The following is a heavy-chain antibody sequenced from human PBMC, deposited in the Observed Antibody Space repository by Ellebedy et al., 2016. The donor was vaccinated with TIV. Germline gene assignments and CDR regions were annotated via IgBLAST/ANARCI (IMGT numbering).Heavy chain of an antibody. CDR3: VRERGYSFGTPAY. CDR1: GYPFKTYG. J-gene: IGHJ4*02. V-gene: IGHV1-18*04. D-gene: IGHD5-18*01. Sequence: ASVKVSXKASGYPFKTYGISWVRQAPGQGLEWMGWSSAYNGNSYYAQPFKGRVTFTTDTSTETAYMELTSLTSDDTAMYYCVRERGYSFGTPAYWGQGTLIIVSS. CDR2: SSAYNGNS.